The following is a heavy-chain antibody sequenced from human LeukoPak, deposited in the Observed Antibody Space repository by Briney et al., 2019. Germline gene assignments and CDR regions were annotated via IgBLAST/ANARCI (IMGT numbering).Heavy chain of an antibody. Sequence: GGSLRLSCAASGFTFSDYYMSWIRQAPGKGLEWVSYISSSGSTIYYVDSVKGRFTISRDNAKNSLYLQMNSLRAEDTAVYYCARDPAVSTIDYWGQGTLVTVSS. CDR3: ARDPAVSTIDY. CDR2: ISSSGSTI. V-gene: IGHV3-11*04. CDR1: GFTFSDYY. J-gene: IGHJ4*02. D-gene: IGHD6-13*01.